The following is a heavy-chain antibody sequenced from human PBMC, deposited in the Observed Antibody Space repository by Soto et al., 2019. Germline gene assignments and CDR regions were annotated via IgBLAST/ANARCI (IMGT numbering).Heavy chain of an antibody. CDR1: GGTFSSYA. J-gene: IGHJ6*02. V-gene: IGHV1-69*10. CDR2: IIPILGIA. Sequence: VKVSCKASGGTFSSYAISWVRQAPGQGLEWMGRIIPILGIANYAQKFQGRVTITADKSTSTAYMELSSLRSEDTAVYYCARDRFYYGSGRPTEAYYYGMDVWGQGTTVTVSS. CDR3: ARDRFYYGSGRPTEAYYYGMDV. D-gene: IGHD3-10*01.